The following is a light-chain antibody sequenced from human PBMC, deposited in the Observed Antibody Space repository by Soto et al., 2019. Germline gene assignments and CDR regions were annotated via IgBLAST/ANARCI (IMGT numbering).Light chain of an antibody. Sequence: DIQLTQSPSSLSASVGDRATISCRASQGIGNSLAWYQQKPGKAPKLLIYAASALASGVPLRFSASGSGTEFTLTISSLQPEDFATYYCQQFHDYPLTFGAGTEVEI. CDR1: QGIGNS. V-gene: IGKV1-9*01. J-gene: IGKJ4*01. CDR2: AAS. CDR3: QQFHDYPLT.